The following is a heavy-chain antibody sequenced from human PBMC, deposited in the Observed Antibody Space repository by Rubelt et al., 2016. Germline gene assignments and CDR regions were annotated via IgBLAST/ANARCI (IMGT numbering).Heavy chain of an antibody. D-gene: IGHD2-2*02. Sequence: VQLVESGGGVVQPGGSLRLSCAASGFTFSSYAMRWVRQAPGKGLEWVSTISGSGDNTYYADSVKGRFTISRDNSKNTLYLQMNSLRAEDTALYYCAKGIITSSYSAMDVWGQGTTVTVSS. CDR3: AKGIITSSYSAMDV. V-gene: IGHV3-23*04. CDR2: ISGSGDNT. CDR1: GFTFSSYA. J-gene: IGHJ6*02.